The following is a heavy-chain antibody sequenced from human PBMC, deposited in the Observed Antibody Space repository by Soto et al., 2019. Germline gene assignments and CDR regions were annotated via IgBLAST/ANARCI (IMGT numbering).Heavy chain of an antibody. Sequence: GGSLRLSCAASGFTFSSYGMHWVRQAPGKGLEWVAVIWYDGSNKYYADSVKGRFTISRDNSKNTLYLQMNSLRAEDTAVYYCARDGSSPKQQLVLGYFDYWGQGTLVTVSS. CDR2: IWYDGSNK. CDR1: GFTFSSYG. V-gene: IGHV3-33*01. CDR3: ARDGSSPKQQLVLGYFDY. D-gene: IGHD6-13*01. J-gene: IGHJ4*02.